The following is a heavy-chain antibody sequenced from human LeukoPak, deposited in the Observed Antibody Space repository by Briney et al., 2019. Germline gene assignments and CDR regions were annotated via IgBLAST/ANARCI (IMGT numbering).Heavy chain of an antibody. CDR1: GFTFSIYA. J-gene: IGHJ4*02. CDR2: ISGSGGST. Sequence: SGGSLRLSCAASGFTFSIYAMSWVRQAPGKGLEWVSAISGSGGSTYYADSVKGRFTISRDNSKNTLYLQMNSLRAEDTAMYYCARNTPTYSTPEYWGQGTLVTVSS. V-gene: IGHV3-23*01. D-gene: IGHD6-13*01. CDR3: ARNTPTYSTPEY.